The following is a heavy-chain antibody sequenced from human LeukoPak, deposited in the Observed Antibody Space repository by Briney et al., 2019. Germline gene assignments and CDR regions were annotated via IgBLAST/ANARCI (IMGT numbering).Heavy chain of an antibody. V-gene: IGHV3-48*04. J-gene: IGHJ6*04. CDR3: AELGITMIGGV. Sequence: GGSLRLSCAASGFTFSSYSMNWVRQAPGKGLEWISYISSSGSTIYYADSVKGRFTISRDNAKNSLYLQMNSLRAEDTAVYYCAELGITMIGGVWGKGTTVTISS. CDR2: ISSSGSTI. D-gene: IGHD3-10*02. CDR1: GFTFSSYS.